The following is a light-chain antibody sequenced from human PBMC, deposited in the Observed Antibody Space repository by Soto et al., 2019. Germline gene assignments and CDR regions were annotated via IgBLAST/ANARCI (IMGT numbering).Light chain of an antibody. CDR1: QDIRTW. Sequence: DIQMTQSPSSLSASVGDRVTITCRASQDIRTWVAWYQQRPGKAPKLLIYAASTLQSGVPLRFSGSGSGTDFTLTINGLQPEDFATYYCQQANSSPYTFGRGTKLELK. CDR3: QQANSSPYT. CDR2: AAS. V-gene: IGKV1-12*01. J-gene: IGKJ2*01.